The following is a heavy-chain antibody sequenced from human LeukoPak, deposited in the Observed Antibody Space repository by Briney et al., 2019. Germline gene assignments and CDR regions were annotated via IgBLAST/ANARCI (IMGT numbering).Heavy chain of an antibody. CDR1: GFSFSSYW. V-gene: IGHV3-7*01. CDR2: IKQDGSEK. Sequence: PGGSLRLSCAASGFSFSSYWMSWVRQAPGKGLDWVANIKQDGSEKYYVDSVKGRFTISRDNAKDTLYLQMNSLRPEDTAVYYCTRDRFYAMDAWGQGTTVIVSS. J-gene: IGHJ6*02. CDR3: TRDRFYAMDA.